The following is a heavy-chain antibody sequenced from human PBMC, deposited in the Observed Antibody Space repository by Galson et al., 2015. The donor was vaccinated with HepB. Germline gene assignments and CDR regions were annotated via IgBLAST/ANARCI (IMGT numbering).Heavy chain of an antibody. CDR2: IYTSEST. V-gene: IGHV4-4*07. J-gene: IGHJ5*02. CDR3: ARVTWNCSGTSCNTGGSWFDP. CDR1: GGSISSSY. Sequence: LSLTCTVSGGSISSSYWSWIRQPAGKGLEWIGRIYTSESTNYNPSLKSRVTMSVDTSKNQFSLKLSSVTAADMAVYYCARVTWNCSGTSCNTGGSWFDPWGQGTLVTVSS. D-gene: IGHD2-2*02.